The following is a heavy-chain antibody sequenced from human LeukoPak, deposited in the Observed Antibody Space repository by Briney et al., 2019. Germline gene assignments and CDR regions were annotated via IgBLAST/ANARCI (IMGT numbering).Heavy chain of an antibody. V-gene: IGHV4-59*01. J-gene: IGHJ4*02. CDR1: GGSISSYY. CDR2: IYYSGST. D-gene: IGHD3/OR15-3a*01. CDR3: ARGDSFDY. Sequence: SGTLSLTCTVSGGSISSYYWSWIRQPPGKGLEWIGYIYYSGSTNYNPSLKSRVTISVDTSKNQFSLRLSSVTAADTAVYYCARGDSFDYWGQGTLVTVSS.